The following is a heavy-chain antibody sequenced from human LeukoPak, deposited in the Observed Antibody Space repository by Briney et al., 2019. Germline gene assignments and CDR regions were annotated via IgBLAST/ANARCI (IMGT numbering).Heavy chain of an antibody. Sequence: SETLSLTCTVSGGFISSFYWSWIRQPPGKGLEWIGYIYYSGNTKYNPSLKSRVTILVDTSKNQFSLKLSSVTAADTAVYYCAKVRRDYGDYATKNDYWGQGTLVTVSS. V-gene: IGHV4-59*01. J-gene: IGHJ4*02. D-gene: IGHD4-17*01. CDR3: AKVRRDYGDYATKNDY. CDR1: GGFISSFY. CDR2: IYYSGNT.